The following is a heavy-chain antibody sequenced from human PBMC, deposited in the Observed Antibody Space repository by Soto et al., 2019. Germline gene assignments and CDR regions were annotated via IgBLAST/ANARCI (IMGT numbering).Heavy chain of an antibody. J-gene: IGHJ4*02. D-gene: IGHD2-15*01. CDR1: GGTFSSYT. Sequence: ASVKVSCKASGGTFSSYTISWVRQAPGQGLEWMGRIIPILGIANYAQKFQGRVTITADKSTSTAYMELSSLRSEDTAVYYCARESIAATGSVDYSGQGTLVSVSS. CDR2: IIPILGIA. V-gene: IGHV1-69*04. CDR3: ARESIAATGSVDY.